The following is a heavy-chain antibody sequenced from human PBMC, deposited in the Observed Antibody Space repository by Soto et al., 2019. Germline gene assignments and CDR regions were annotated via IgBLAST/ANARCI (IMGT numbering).Heavy chain of an antibody. CDR3: ARAEQVVVAATSRNYFDY. D-gene: IGHD2-15*01. V-gene: IGHV4-34*01. CDR2: INHSGST. CDR1: GGSFSGYY. Sequence: QVQLQQWGAGLLKPSETLSLTCAVYGGSFSGYYWSWIRQPPGKGLEWIGEINHSGSTNYNPSLKSRVTISVDTSKNQFSLKLSSVTAADTAVYYWARAEQVVVAATSRNYFDYWGQGTLVTVSS. J-gene: IGHJ4*02.